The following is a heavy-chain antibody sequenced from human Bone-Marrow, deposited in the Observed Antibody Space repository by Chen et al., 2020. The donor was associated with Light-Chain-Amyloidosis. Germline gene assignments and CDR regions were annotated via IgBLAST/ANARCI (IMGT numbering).Heavy chain of an antibody. Sequence: GSLRLSCAASGFTFSGYYMSWIRQAPGKGLELVSHTSHSSDYTTNADSVKGRFTISRDNGKNSLYLEMNSLRVDDTAVSYCATLSRGYCADSSGQGTLVTVSS. J-gene: IGHJ5*01. CDR1: GFTFSGYY. CDR3: ATLSRGYCADS. CDR2: TSHSSDYT. D-gene: IGHD1-26*01. V-gene: IGHV3-11*06.